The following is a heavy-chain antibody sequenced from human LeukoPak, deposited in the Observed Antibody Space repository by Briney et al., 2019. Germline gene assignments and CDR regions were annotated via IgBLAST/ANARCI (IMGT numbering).Heavy chain of an antibody. CDR2: IYTSGST. J-gene: IGHJ4*02. D-gene: IGHD1-26*01. Sequence: SETLSLTCTVSGGSISSGSYYWSWIRQPAGKGLEWIGRIYTSGSTNYNPSLKSRVTISGDTSKNQFSLKLSSVTAADTAVYYCARDDGGSSPFFDYWGQGTLVTVSS. V-gene: IGHV4-61*02. CDR3: ARDDGGSSPFFDY. CDR1: GGSISSGSYY.